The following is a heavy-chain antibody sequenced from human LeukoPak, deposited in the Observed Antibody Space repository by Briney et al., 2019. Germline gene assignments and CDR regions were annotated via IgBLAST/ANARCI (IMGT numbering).Heavy chain of an antibody. D-gene: IGHD3-22*01. Sequence: PSETLSLTCTVSGGSISSYYWSWIRQPAGKGLEWIGRIYTSGSTNYNPSLKSRVTMSVDTSKNQFSLKLSSVTAADTAVYYCARQLGITMIVVAYYFDYWGQGTLVTVSS. CDR3: ARQLGITMIVVAYYFDY. CDR1: GGSISSYY. CDR2: IYTSGST. V-gene: IGHV4-4*07. J-gene: IGHJ4*02.